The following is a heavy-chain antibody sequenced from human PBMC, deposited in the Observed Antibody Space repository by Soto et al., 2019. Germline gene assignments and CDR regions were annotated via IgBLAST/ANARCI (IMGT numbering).Heavy chain of an antibody. CDR1: GYSFTGHY. V-gene: IGHV1-2*02. CDR2: IGPESGAT. Sequence: ASVKVSCKTSGYSFTGHYIHWVRQAPQQGPEWMGEIGPESGATRYAKRFQGRVTMTMDTSITTVYMELENMSSDDTAVYYCGRGRSGQIVIFYWGQGTPVTVSS. CDR3: GRGRSGQIVIFY. J-gene: IGHJ4*02. D-gene: IGHD1-26*01.